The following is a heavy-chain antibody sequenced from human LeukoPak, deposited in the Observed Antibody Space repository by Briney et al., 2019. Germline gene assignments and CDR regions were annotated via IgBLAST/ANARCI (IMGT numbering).Heavy chain of an antibody. Sequence: PSQTLSLTCAVSGGSISSGGYSWSWIRHPPGKGLEWIGYIYHSGSTYYNPSLKSRVTISVDRSKNQFSLKLSSVTAADTAVYYCARAPYGSGREPFPYDYWGQGTLVTVSS. D-gene: IGHD3-10*01. J-gene: IGHJ4*02. CDR1: GGSISSGGYS. CDR3: ARAPYGSGREPFPYDY. CDR2: IYHSGST. V-gene: IGHV4-30-2*01.